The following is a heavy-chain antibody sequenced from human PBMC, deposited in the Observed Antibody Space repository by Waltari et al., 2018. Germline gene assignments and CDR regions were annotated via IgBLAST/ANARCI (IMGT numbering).Heavy chain of an antibody. V-gene: IGHV1-2*06. D-gene: IGHD3-3*01. Sequence: QVQLVQSGAEVTKPGASVKVSCPASGYPFTGYYLHWVSQAPGQGLEWIGRINPNSGGTNYAQKFQGRGTMTRDTSISTAYMELSRLRSDDTAVYYCARSDFWSGYTFDYWGQGTLVTVSS. CDR3: ARSDFWSGYTFDY. J-gene: IGHJ4*02. CDR2: INPNSGGT. CDR1: GYPFTGYY.